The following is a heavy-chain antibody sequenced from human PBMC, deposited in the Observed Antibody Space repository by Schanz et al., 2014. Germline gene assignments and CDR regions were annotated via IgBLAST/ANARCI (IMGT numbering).Heavy chain of an antibody. Sequence: QVQLVQSAAEAKKPGSSMTASCKAFGGTFTTYPINWLRQFPGQGLEWMGRIIPIHGIVNYAQRFQDRVGITADNSTSTAYMELSSLRSDDTAVYYGARACGPETVFDIWGHGTMLTVSS. CDR1: GGTFTTYP. CDR2: IIPIHGIV. J-gene: IGHJ3*02. V-gene: IGHV1-69*02. CDR3: ARACGPETVFDI. D-gene: IGHD2-21*02.